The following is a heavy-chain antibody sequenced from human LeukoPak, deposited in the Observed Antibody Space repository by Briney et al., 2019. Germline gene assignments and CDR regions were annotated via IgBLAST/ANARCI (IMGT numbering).Heavy chain of an antibody. Sequence: PGGSLRLSYAASGFIFSNYAMSWVRQTPEKGLEWVSVITNSANDAKHADSVKGRFTISRDNSNNRLYLQMSGLTAADTAVYYCAKDRSIGTYYTFDHWGQGTLVTVSS. V-gene: IGHV3-23*01. CDR3: AKDRSIGTYYTFDH. CDR1: GFIFSNYA. CDR2: ITNSANDA. D-gene: IGHD1-26*01. J-gene: IGHJ4*02.